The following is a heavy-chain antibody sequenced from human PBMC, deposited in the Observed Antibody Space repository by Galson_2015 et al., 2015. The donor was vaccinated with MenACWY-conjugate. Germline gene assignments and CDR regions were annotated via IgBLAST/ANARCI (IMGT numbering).Heavy chain of an antibody. J-gene: IGHJ4*02. CDR2: ISSGSSTT. CDR1: GFTFSGFR. D-gene: IGHD4-11*01. CDR3: ARDRYSNYYFDY. Sequence: SLRLSCAASGFTFSGFRMNWVRQAPGKGLEWVSYISSGSSTTHYADSVKGRFTISRDNAKNSLYLQMNSLRAEDAAVYYCARDRYSNYYFDYWGQGTLVTVSS. V-gene: IGHV3-48*04.